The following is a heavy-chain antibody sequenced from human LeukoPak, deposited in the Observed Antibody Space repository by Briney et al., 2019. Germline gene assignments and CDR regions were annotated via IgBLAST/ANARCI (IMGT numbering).Heavy chain of an antibody. V-gene: IGHV3-23*01. CDR3: AKDPTATVSYTWFDP. D-gene: IGHD5-18*01. CDR2: ISGGSGST. Sequence: GGSLRLSCAASGFTFSSYAMSWVRQAPGKGLEWVSAISGGSGSTHYADSVKGRFTISRDSSKNTLYLQMNSLRAEDTAVYYCAKDPTATVSYTWFDPWGQGTLVSVSS. CDR1: GFTFSSYA. J-gene: IGHJ5*02.